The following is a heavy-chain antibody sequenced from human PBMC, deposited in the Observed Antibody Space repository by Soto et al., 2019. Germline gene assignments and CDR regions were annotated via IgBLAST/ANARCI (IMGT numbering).Heavy chain of an antibody. Sequence: QITLKESGPTLVKPTQTLTLTCTFSGFSLSTNGVGVGWIRQPPGKALEWLALIYWDDDKRYSPSLKSRLTITKNTSKNRVVLTMTNMDPVDTATYYCAHSPRITMYDYWGQGTLVTVSS. V-gene: IGHV2-5*02. CDR2: IYWDDDK. CDR1: GFSLSTNGVG. CDR3: AHSPRITMYDY. J-gene: IGHJ4*02. D-gene: IGHD3-10*02.